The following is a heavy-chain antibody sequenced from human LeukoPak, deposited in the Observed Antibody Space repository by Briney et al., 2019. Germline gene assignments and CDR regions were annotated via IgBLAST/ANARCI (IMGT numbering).Heavy chain of an antibody. CDR2: ISGSGGST. CDR1: GFTLSSYG. Sequence: GGSLRLSCAASGFTLSSYGMSWVRQAPGKGLEWVSAISGSGGSTFYADSVKGRFTISRDNSKNTLYLQMNSLRAEDTAVYYCAKDRLVVTAGDYWGQGTLVTVSS. D-gene: IGHD2-21*02. V-gene: IGHV3-23*01. CDR3: AKDRLVVTAGDY. J-gene: IGHJ4*02.